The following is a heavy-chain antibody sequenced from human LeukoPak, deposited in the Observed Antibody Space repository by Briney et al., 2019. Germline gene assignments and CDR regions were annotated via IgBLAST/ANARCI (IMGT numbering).Heavy chain of an antibody. CDR3: ARVISRYSGYDWVY. D-gene: IGHD5-12*01. V-gene: IGHV1-18*01. J-gene: IGHJ4*02. CDR2: ISAYNGNT. Sequence: ASVKVSCKASGGTFSSYAISWVRQAPGQGLEWMGWISAYNGNTNYAQKLQGRVTMTTDTSTSTAYMELRSLRSDDTAVYYCARVISRYSGYDWVYWGQGTLVTVSS. CDR1: GGTFSSYA.